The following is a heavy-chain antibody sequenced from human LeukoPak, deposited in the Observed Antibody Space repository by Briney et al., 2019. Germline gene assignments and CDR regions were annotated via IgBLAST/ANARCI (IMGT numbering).Heavy chain of an antibody. CDR1: GFTFSGYS. D-gene: IGHD2-2*01. J-gene: IGHJ6*02. CDR3: VKVLSCDTFMPMDA. V-gene: IGHV3-23*01. CDR2: LGRTGEYK. Sequence: GGSLRLSCAASGFTFSGYSMSWVRQAPGKGLEWVAGLGRTGEYKYYADSVKGRFTISRDNSKDTVSLQMNSLRAEDSAIYYCVKVLSCDTFMPMDAWGQGTTVTVSS.